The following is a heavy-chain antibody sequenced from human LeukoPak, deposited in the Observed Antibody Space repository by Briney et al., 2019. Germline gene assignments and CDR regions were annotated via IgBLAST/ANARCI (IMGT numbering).Heavy chain of an antibody. Sequence: VASVKVSCKASGYTFTSYGISWVRQAPGQGLEWMGWISAYNGNTNYAQKLQGRVTMTTDTSTSTAYMELRSLRSDDTAVYYCARDRSYYGSGSYYADYYYYYYMDVWGKGTTVTVS. CDR3: ARDRSYYGSGSYYADYYYYYYMDV. D-gene: IGHD3-10*01. J-gene: IGHJ6*03. CDR2: ISAYNGNT. CDR1: GYTFTSYG. V-gene: IGHV1-18*01.